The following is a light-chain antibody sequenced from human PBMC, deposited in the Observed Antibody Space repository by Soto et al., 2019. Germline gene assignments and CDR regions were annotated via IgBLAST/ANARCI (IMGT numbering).Light chain of an antibody. V-gene: IGLV1-44*01. Sequence: QSVLPQPPSASGTPGQRVTISCSGRSSNIGSNTVNWYQQLPGTAPKLLIYSNNQRPSGVPDRFSGSKSGTSASLAISGLQSEDEADYYCAAWDDSLNGVVFGGGTKVTVL. CDR2: SNN. CDR3: AAWDDSLNGVV. CDR1: SSNIGSNT. J-gene: IGLJ2*01.